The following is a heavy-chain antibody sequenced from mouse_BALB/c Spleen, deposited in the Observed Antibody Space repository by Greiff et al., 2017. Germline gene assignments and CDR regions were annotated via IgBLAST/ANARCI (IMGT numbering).Heavy chain of an antibody. CDR2: ISNGGGST. Sequence: DVMLVESGGGLVQPGGSLKLSCAASGFTFSSYTMSWVRQTPEKRLEWVAYISNGGGSTYYPDTVKGRFTISRDNAKNTLYLQMSSLKSEDTAMYYCARQITTVVARYAMDYWGQGTSVTVSS. CDR3: ARQITTVVARYAMDY. CDR1: GFTFSSYT. V-gene: IGHV5-12-2*01. J-gene: IGHJ4*01. D-gene: IGHD1-1*01.